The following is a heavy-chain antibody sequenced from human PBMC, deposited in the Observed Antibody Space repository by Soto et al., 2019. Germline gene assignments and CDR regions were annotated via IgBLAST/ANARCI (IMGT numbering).Heavy chain of an antibody. CDR2: IYYSGST. CDR3: ARALVGGVWFNWFDP. J-gene: IGHJ5*02. D-gene: IGHD2-21*02. Sequence: QVQLQESGPGLVKPSETLSLTCTVSGGSVSSLNYCWNWIRQPPGKGLEWIGYIYYSGSTNYNPSLKNRLTMSVDTSQNQFSLKLSSVTAADTAVYYCARALVGGVWFNWFDPWGQGTLVTVSS. V-gene: IGHV4-61*01. CDR1: GGSVSSLNYC.